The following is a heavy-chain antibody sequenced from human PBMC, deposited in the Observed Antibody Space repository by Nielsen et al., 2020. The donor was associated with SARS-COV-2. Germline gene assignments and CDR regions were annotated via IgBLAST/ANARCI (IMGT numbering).Heavy chain of an antibody. Sequence: SVKVSCKASGGTFSSYAISWVRQAPGQGLEWMGGIIPIFGTANYAQKFQGRVTITADKSTSTAYMELSSLRSEDTAVYYYAAVPPYYYDSSGWYFDLWGRGTLVTVSS. J-gene: IGHJ2*01. CDR1: GGTFSSYA. CDR3: AAVPPYYYDSSGWYFDL. V-gene: IGHV1-69*06. D-gene: IGHD3-22*01. CDR2: IIPIFGTA.